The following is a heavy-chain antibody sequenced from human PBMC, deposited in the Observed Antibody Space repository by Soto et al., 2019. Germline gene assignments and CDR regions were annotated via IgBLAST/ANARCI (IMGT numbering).Heavy chain of an antibody. CDR2: IIPIFGTA. J-gene: IGHJ2*01. V-gene: IGHV1-69*12. Sequence: QVQLVQSGAEVKKPGSSVKVSCKASGGTFSSYAISWVRQAPGQGLEWMGGIIPIFGTANYAQKFQGRVTITADESPSTAYLGLSSLGSEDTAVYYCATEYAARKHWYFDLWGGGTLVTVSS. CDR3: ATEYAARKHWYFDL. D-gene: IGHD6-6*01. CDR1: GGTFSSYA.